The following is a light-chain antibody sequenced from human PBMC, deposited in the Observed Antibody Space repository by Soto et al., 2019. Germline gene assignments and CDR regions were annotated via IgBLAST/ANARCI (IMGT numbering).Light chain of an antibody. CDR1: QNISSY. V-gene: IGKV1-33*01. CDR2: DAS. J-gene: IGKJ4*01. Sequence: DILMTQSPASLSASVGDRVTLTCQASQNISSYLNWYQQKPGKAPTLLIYDASNSETGVPARFSGSGSGTDFTLTISSLQPEDIATYYCQQYDSPLRTFGRGTKLEIK. CDR3: QQYDSPLRT.